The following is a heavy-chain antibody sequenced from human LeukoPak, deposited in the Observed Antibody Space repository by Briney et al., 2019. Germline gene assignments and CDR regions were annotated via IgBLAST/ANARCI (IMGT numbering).Heavy chain of an antibody. CDR3: ARQDIAAANGFDP. CDR1: GYSFTSYW. J-gene: IGHJ5*02. V-gene: IGHV5-10-1*01. CDR2: IDPSDSYT. Sequence: GESLKISCEGSGYSFTSYWISWVRQMPGKGLEWMGRIDPSDSYTNYSPSFQGHVTISADKSISTAYLQWSSLKASDTAMYYCARQDIAAANGFDPWGQGTLVTVSS. D-gene: IGHD6-13*01.